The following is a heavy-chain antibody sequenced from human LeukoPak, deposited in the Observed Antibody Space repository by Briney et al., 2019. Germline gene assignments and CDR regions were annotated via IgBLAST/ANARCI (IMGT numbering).Heavy chain of an antibody. CDR2: ISYDGSNK. J-gene: IGHJ6*03. V-gene: IGHV3-30*04. CDR3: ARAGYCSGGSCSDYYYYMDV. D-gene: IGHD2-15*01. Sequence: PGGSLRLSCAASGFTFSSYAMHWVRQAPGKGLEWVAVISYDGSNKYYADSVKGRFTISRDNSKNTLYLQMNSLRAEDTAVYYCARAGYCSGGSCSDYYYYMDVWGKGTTVTVSS. CDR1: GFTFSSYA.